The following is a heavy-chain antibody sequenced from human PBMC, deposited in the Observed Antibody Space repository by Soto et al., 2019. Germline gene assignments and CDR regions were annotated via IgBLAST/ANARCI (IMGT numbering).Heavy chain of an antibody. CDR1: GFTFSSYW. CDR2: IKHDGSAK. Sequence: GGSLILSCAVSGFTFSSYWLSWVRQAPGKGLGWVANIKHDGSAKYYVDSVKGRFTISRGNAKNSLYLQMNSLRAEDTAVYYCARDGPRITIFSYYWFDAWGQGTLV. V-gene: IGHV3-7*01. D-gene: IGHD3-3*01. CDR3: ARDGPRITIFSYYWFDA. J-gene: IGHJ5*02.